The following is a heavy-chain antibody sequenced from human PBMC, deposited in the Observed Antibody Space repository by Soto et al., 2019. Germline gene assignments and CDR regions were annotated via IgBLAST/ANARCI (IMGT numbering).Heavy chain of an antibody. CDR3: VRDSVSLFSCGGDCNSLDA. Sequence: QAQLVESGGGVVQPGESLRLSCAASGLTLRSYGVHWVRQAPGKGLEWVAVIWFDGSKTYYGDSVRGRFIASRDNAKNTVYLQMNSLTAEDTAVYYCVRDSVSLFSCGGDCNSLDAWGRGSLVSVSS. D-gene: IGHD2-21*02. CDR2: IWFDGSKT. V-gene: IGHV3-33*01. J-gene: IGHJ5*02. CDR1: GLTLRSYG.